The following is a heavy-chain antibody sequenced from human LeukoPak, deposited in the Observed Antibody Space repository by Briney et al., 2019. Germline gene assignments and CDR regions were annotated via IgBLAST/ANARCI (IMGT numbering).Heavy chain of an antibody. CDR2: INPSGGST. CDR1: GYTFTSYY. CDR3: ARGFHSSGWSVGAFDI. D-gene: IGHD6-19*01. J-gene: IGHJ3*02. V-gene: IGHV1-46*01. Sequence: ASVKVSCKASGYTFTSYYMHWVRQAPGQGLEWMGIINPSGGSTSYAQKFQGRVTMTRDTSTSTVYMELSSLRSEDTAVYYCARGFHSSGWSVGAFDIWGQGTMVTVSS.